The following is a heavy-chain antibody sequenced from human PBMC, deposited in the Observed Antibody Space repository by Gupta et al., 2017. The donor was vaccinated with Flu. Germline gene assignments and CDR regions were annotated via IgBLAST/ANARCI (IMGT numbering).Heavy chain of an antibody. CDR3: AKDGPWTASCPYYCYYMDV. D-gene: IGHD2-2*01. CDR2: IASDGGHK. J-gene: IGHJ6*03. Sequence: QMQLFEAGGGVVQFGTSLRLSCAASGFTFSCYGMHSLHQVPGQGLEWVADIASDGGHKDYADSVRGRFTISRDNSKNTLSLEMDSLRVEDTAVYYCAKDGPWTASCPYYCYYMDVWGKGTTVTVSS. V-gene: IGHV3-30*18. CDR1: GFTFSCYG.